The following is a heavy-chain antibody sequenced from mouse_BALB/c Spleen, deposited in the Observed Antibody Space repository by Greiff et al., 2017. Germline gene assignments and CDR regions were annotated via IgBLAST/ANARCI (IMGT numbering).Heavy chain of an antibody. D-gene: IGHD2-14*01. V-gene: IGHV1-7*01. Sequence: VQLQESGAELAKPGASVKMSCKASGYSFTSYWMHWVKQRPGQGLEWIGYINPSTGYTEYNQKFKDKATLTADKSSSTAYMQLSSLTSEDSAVYYCARERAYYRYDCAMDYWGQGTSVTVSS. CDR2: INPSTGYT. CDR3: ARERAYYRYDCAMDY. CDR1: GYSFTSYW. J-gene: IGHJ4*01.